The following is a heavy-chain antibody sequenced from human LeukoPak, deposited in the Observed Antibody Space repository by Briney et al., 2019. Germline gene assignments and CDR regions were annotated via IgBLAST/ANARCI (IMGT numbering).Heavy chain of an antibody. CDR3: ARGSTSDWPLEY. CDR2: INAYNGDT. D-gene: IGHD2-21*02. Sequence: ASVKVSRKASGYTFINYAIHWVRQAPGQRLEWMGWINAYNGDTDYSQKFQGRVTITRDTFASIVYMEVSTLRSEDTAVYYCARGSTSDWPLEYWGRGILVSVSS. CDR1: GYTFINYA. V-gene: IGHV1-3*01. J-gene: IGHJ4*02.